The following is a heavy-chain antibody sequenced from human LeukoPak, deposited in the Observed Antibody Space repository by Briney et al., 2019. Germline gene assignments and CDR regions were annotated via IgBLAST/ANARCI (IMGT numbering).Heavy chain of an antibody. V-gene: IGHV3-48*01. CDR3: AKPCFTLVRGDFDY. Sequence: GGSLRLSCAASGFTFSTYSVHWVRQAPGKGLEWVSYISSSGDTVYYADSVKGRFTISRDNSKNTLYLQMNSLRAEDTAVYYCAKPCFTLVRGDFDYWGQGTLVTVSS. CDR1: GFTFSTYS. D-gene: IGHD3-10*01. CDR2: ISSSGDTV. J-gene: IGHJ4*02.